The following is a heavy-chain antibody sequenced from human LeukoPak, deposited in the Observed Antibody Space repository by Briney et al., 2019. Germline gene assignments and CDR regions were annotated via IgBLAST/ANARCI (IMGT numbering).Heavy chain of an antibody. CDR3: ARDLGYGYYFYYYLDV. D-gene: IGHD5-18*01. V-gene: IGHV4-61*02. CDR2: IHASGNT. J-gene: IGHJ6*03. CDR1: GGSISSYY. Sequence: SQTLSLTCTVSGGSISSYYWTWIRQPAGKGLEYLGRIHASGNTYYNPSLNSRVAVSIDTSKNQFSLKVSSVAAADTAVYYCARDLGYGYYFYYYLDVWGKGTTVTVSS.